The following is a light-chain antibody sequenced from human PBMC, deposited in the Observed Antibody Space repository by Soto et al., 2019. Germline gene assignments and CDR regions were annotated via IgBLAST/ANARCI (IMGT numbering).Light chain of an antibody. V-gene: IGLV1-44*01. J-gene: IGLJ2*01. CDR1: NSNIGTYT. CDR3: AVWDDSLNAVV. CDR2: SNN. Sequence: QAVVTQSPSASGTPGQRITIYCSGINSNIGTYTVNWYQQLPGTAPKLLIYSNNQRPSGVPDRFSGSKSGTSASLAISGLQSEDEADYYCAVWDDSLNAVVFGGGTQLTVL.